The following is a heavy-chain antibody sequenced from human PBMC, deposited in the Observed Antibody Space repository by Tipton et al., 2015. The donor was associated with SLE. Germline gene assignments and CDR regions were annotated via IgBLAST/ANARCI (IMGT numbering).Heavy chain of an antibody. CDR3: AREGQQLLQRAFDI. CDR1: GFTFSSYA. J-gene: IGHJ3*02. V-gene: IGHV3-30*04. D-gene: IGHD6-13*01. Sequence: SLRLSCAASGFTFSSYAMHWVRQAPGKGLEWVAVISYDGSNKYYADSVKGRFTISRDNSKNTLYLQMNSLRAEDTAVYYCAREGQQLLQRAFDIWGQGTMVTVSS. CDR2: ISYDGSNK.